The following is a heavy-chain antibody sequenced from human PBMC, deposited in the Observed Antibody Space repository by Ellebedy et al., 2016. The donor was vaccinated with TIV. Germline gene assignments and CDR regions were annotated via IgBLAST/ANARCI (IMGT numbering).Heavy chain of an antibody. CDR2: ITESGGNT. CDR3: ARDPVGVGPAFDV. J-gene: IGHJ3*01. V-gene: IGHV3-23*01. D-gene: IGHD4-23*01. CDR1: GLTFSSHA. Sequence: PGGSLRLSCAASGLTFSSHAMSWVRQAPGKGLEWVSSITESGGNTYYAASVKGRFTISRDTSKDTLFLQMNSLRAEDTAIYFCARDPVGVGPAFDVWGQGTMVTVSS.